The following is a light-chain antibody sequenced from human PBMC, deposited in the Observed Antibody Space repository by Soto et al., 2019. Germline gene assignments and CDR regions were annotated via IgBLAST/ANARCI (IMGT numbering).Light chain of an antibody. CDR1: QGISSY. V-gene: IGKV1-9*01. Sequence: DIQLTQSPSFLSASVGDRVTITCRASQGISSYLAWYQLKPGKAPKVLIYAASTLQSGVPSRFSGSGYGTEFTLTFSSLQPEDFATYYCHQLNSYPLTFGGGTTVEI. CDR2: AAS. CDR3: HQLNSYPLT. J-gene: IGKJ4*01.